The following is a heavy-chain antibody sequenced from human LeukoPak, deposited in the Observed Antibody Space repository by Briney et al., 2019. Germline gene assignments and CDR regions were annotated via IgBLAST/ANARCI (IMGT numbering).Heavy chain of an antibody. CDR2: ISFDGSNK. D-gene: IGHD1-26*01. V-gene: IGHV3-33*06. CDR3: AKDWDPDY. CDR1: GFTFSSFG. J-gene: IGHJ4*02. Sequence: PGMSLRLSCAASGFTFSSFGMHWVRQAPGKGLEWVAVISFDGSNKYYGDSVKGRFTISRDNSKNTLYLQMNSLRAEDTAVYHCAKDWDPDYWGQGTLVTVSS.